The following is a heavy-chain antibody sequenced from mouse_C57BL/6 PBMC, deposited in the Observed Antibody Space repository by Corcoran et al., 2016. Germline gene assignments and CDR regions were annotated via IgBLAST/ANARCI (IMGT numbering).Heavy chain of an antibody. CDR2: INPNNGGT. CDR1: GYTFTDYY. CDR3: SEDSY. J-gene: IGHJ3*01. Sequence: EVQLQQSGAELVKPGASVKISCNASGYTFTDYYMNWVKQRHGKSLEWIGDINPNNGGTSYNQKFKGKATLTVDKSSSTAYMELRSLTSEDSAVYYCSEDSYWGQGTLVTVSA. V-gene: IGHV1-26*01.